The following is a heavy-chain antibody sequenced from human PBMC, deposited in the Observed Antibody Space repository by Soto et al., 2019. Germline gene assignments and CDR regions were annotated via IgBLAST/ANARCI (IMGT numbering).Heavy chain of an antibody. CDR2: ISYDGSNK. V-gene: IGHV3-30-3*01. CDR1: GYTFSSYA. CDR3: ARVGLATSGPFDY. J-gene: IGHJ4*02. D-gene: IGHD3-3*01. Sequence: GGSLRLSCAASGYTFSSYAMHWVRRAPGKGLEWVAVISYDGSNKYYADSVKGRFTISRDNSKNTLYLQMNSLRAEDTAVYYCARVGLATSGPFDYWGQGTLVTVSS.